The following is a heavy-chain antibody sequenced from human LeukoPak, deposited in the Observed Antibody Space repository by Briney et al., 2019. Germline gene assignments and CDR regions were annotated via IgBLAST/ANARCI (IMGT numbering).Heavy chain of an antibody. CDR3: ARGRLGSGWYSIDY. J-gene: IGHJ4*02. D-gene: IGHD6-19*01. Sequence: ASVKVSCKASGYTFTSYGISWVRQAPGQRLEWMGWISAYNGNTNYAQKLQGRVTMTTDTSTSTAYMELRSLRSDDTAVYYCARGRLGSGWYSIDYWGQGTLVTVSS. CDR2: ISAYNGNT. V-gene: IGHV1-18*01. CDR1: GYTFTSYG.